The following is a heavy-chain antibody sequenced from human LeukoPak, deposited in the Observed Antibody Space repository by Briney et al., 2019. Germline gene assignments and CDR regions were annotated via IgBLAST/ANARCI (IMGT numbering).Heavy chain of an antibody. CDR1: GISVSNIY. V-gene: IGHV3-66*01. J-gene: IGHJ4*02. CDR3: AGDPETGH. CDR2: ISDGGTT. Sequence: GSLRLSCAASGISVSNIYMTWVRHAPGKGLACVSVISDGGTTFYVDSVRGRFTISRDSAKNMLYLQMNDVRAEDTAIYYCAGDPETGHWGQGTLVTVSS.